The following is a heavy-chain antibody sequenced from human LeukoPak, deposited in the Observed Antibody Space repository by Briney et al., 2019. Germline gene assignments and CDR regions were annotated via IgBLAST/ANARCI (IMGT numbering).Heavy chain of an antibody. J-gene: IGHJ4*02. D-gene: IGHD3-16*02. CDR3: ARARDDYVWGSYRYCDY. CDR2: INHSGST. CDR1: GGSFSGYY. V-gene: IGHV4-34*01. Sequence: SETLSLTCAVYGGSFSGYYWSWIRQPPGKGLEWIGEINHSGSTNYNPSLKSRVTISVDTSKNQFSLKLSSVTAADTAVYYCARARDDYVWGSYRYCDYWGQGTLVTVSS.